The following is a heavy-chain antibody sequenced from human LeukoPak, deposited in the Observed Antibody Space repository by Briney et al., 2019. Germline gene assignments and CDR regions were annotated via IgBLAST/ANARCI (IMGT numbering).Heavy chain of an antibody. V-gene: IGHV3-23*01. CDR1: GFTFSSYG. D-gene: IGHD6-13*01. Sequence: GGSLRLSCAASGFTFSSYGMSWVRQAPGKGLEWVSAISGSGGSTYYADSVKGRFTISRDNSKNTLYLQMNSLRAEDTAVYYCAKDSGYSSSWDDYWGQGTLVTVSS. J-gene: IGHJ4*02. CDR3: AKDSGYSSSWDDY. CDR2: ISGSGGST.